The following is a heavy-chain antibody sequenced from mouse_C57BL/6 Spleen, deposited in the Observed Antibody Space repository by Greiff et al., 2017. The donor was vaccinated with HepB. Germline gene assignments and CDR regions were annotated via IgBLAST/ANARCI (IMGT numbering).Heavy chain of an antibody. J-gene: IGHJ4*01. CDR1: GYTFTDYY. CDR2: IYPGSGNT. V-gene: IGHV1-76*01. CDR3: ASKGDYYAMDY. Sequence: VQLQHSGAELVRPGASVKLSCKASGYTFTDYYINWVKQRPGQGLEWIARIYPGSGNTYYNEKFKGKATLTAEKSSSTAYMQLSSLTSEDSAVYFCASKGDYYAMDYWGQGTSVTVSS.